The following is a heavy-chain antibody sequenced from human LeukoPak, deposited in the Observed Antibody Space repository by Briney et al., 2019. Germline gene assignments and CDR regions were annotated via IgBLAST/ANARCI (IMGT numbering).Heavy chain of an antibody. CDR2: IYFSGSS. CDR1: GGSISGYY. CDR3: ARGITAASLIWYFDL. D-gene: IGHD6-13*01. Sequence: SETLSLTCTVSGGSISGYYWSWIRQPPGKGLEWIGYIYFSGSSKYNPSLKSRVTMSGATSKNQFSLNLSSVTAADTAVYYCARGITAASLIWYFDLWGRGTLVTVSS. J-gene: IGHJ2*01. V-gene: IGHV4-59*01.